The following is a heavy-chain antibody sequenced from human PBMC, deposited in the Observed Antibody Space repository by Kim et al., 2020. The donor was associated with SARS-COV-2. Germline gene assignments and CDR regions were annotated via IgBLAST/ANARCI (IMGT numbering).Heavy chain of an antibody. V-gene: IGHV1-8*01. CDR1: GYTFINYD. CDR2: MNPNSGNT. J-gene: IGHJ4*02. Sequence: ASVKVSCKTSGYTFINYDINWVRQATGQGLEWMGWMNPNSGNTGYAQTFQGRVAMTKNTSISTAYMELSSLRSEDTAVYYCARAPTWNYDTQPSYFDHCGRGTLVTVSS. D-gene: IGHD1-7*01. CDR3: ARAPTWNYDTQPSYFDH.